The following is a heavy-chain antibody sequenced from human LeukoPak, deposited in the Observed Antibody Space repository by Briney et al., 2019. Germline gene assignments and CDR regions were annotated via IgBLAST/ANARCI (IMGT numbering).Heavy chain of an antibody. J-gene: IGHJ4*02. V-gene: IGHV4-59*08. CDR2: IYYSGST. CDR1: GGSISSYY. Sequence: SETLSLTCTVSGGSISSYYWSWIRQPPGKGLEWIGYIYYSGSTNYNPSLKSRVTISVDTSKNQFSLKLSSVTAADTAVYYCARRSNRPIDFAHYFDYWGQGTLVTVSS. D-gene: IGHD3-3*01. CDR3: ARRSNRPIDFAHYFDY.